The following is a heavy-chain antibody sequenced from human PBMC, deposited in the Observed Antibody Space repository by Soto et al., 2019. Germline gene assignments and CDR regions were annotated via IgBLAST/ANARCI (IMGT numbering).Heavy chain of an antibody. CDR3: ARVEVETYYDFWSGYR. V-gene: IGHV1-69*02. CDR1: GGTFSSYT. D-gene: IGHD3-3*01. J-gene: IGHJ5*02. Sequence: ASVKVSCKASGGTFSSYTISWVRQAPGQGLEWMGRIIPILGIANYAQKFQGRVTITADKSTSTAYMELSSLRSEDTAVYYCARVEVETYYDFWSGYRWGQGTLVTVSS. CDR2: IIPILGIA.